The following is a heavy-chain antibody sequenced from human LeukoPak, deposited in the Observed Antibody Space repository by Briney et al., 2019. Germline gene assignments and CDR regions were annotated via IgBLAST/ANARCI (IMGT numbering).Heavy chain of an antibody. CDR1: GGSISSYY. V-gene: IGHV4-39*07. CDR2: IYYSGST. J-gene: IGHJ4*02. CDR3: ARYDDSSGYYHRFDY. D-gene: IGHD3-22*01. Sequence: SETLSLACTVSGGSISSYYWGWIRQPPGKGLEWIGSIYYSGSTYYNPSLKSRVTISVDTSKNQFSLKLSSVTAADTAVYYCARYDDSSGYYHRFDYWGQGTLVTVSS.